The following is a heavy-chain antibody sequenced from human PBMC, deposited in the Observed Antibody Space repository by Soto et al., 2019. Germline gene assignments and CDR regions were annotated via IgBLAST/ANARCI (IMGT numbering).Heavy chain of an antibody. CDR3: AREGLGFDF. Sequence: SETLSLTCFVSGDSIRDYYWSWTRQPVGKGLQWVGRIYSTGNSNENPSLKSRVSLSVDTSKNQFSLRLRSVTAADTAVYYCAREGLGFDFWGQGALVTVSS. J-gene: IGHJ4*02. D-gene: IGHD3-16*01. V-gene: IGHV4-4*07. CDR2: IYSTGNS. CDR1: GDSIRDYY.